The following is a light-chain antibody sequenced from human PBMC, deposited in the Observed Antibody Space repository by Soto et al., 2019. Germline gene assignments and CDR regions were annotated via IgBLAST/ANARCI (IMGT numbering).Light chain of an antibody. J-gene: IGLJ2*01. V-gene: IGLV2-14*03. CDR3: TSWTTSTTMI. CDR2: DVN. Sequence: QSALTQPASVSGSPGQSITISCTGTSSDIGANNFFSWYQQHPGKAPKLMLYDVNIRPIGVSNRFSGSKSGNTASLTISGLQAEDEADYYCTSWTTSTTMIFGGGTKLTVL. CDR1: SSDIGANNF.